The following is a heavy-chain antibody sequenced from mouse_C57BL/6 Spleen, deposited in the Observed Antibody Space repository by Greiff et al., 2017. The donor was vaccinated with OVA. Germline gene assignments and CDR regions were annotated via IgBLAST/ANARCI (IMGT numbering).Heavy chain of an antibody. Sequence: QVQLQQSGAELVKPGASVKISCKASGYAFSSYWMNWVKQRPGKGLEWIGQIYPGDGATNYNGKFKGKATLTADKSSSTAYMQLSSLTSEDSAVYFCARGYYSNYDFDYWGQGTTLTVSS. D-gene: IGHD2-5*01. CDR2: IYPGDGAT. V-gene: IGHV1-80*01. CDR1: GYAFSSYW. J-gene: IGHJ2*01. CDR3: ARGYYSNYDFDY.